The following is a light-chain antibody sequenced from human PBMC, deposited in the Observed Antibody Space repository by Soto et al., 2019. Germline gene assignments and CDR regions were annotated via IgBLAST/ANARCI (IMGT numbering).Light chain of an antibody. CDR2: AAS. J-gene: IGKJ3*01. CDR3: QQSYSTPFT. Sequence: DIQMTQSPSSLSASVGDRVTITCRASQSISSYLNWYQHKPGKAPKLLISAASSLLSGVPSRFSGSGSGTDFTLTISSLQPEDFATYYCQQSYSTPFTFGPGTKVDI. V-gene: IGKV1-39*01. CDR1: QSISSY.